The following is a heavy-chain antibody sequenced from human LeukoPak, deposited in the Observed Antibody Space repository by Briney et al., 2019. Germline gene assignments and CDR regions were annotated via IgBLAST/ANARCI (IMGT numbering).Heavy chain of an antibody. V-gene: IGHV4-61*01. CDR2: IYYSGST. Sequence: SETLSLTCTVSGGSISSSSYYWGWIRQPPGKGLEWIGYIYYSGSTNYNPSLKSRVTISVDTSKNQFSLKLSSVTAADTAVYYCARDSGTSYFDYWGQGTLVTVSS. CDR3: ARDSGTSYFDY. CDR1: GGSISSSSYY. J-gene: IGHJ4*02. D-gene: IGHD3-10*01.